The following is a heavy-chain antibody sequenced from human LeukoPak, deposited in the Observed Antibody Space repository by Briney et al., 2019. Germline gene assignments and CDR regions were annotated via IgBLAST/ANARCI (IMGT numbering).Heavy chain of an antibody. J-gene: IGHJ6*02. Sequence: SETLSLTCSVSGGSLTYHYWSWIRQPPGKGLEWIGYIYYTGHTNYNPSLKNRVNIEVDMSKNQFSLDLSSVTAADTAVYYCARAGSYGSGNEYYYYGMGVWGQGTTVTVSS. V-gene: IGHV4-59*11. D-gene: IGHD3-10*01. CDR2: IYYTGHT. CDR1: GGSLTYHY. CDR3: ARAGSYGSGNEYYYYGMGV.